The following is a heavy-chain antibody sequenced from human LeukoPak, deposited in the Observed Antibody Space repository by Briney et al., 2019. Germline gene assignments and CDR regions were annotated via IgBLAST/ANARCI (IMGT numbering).Heavy chain of an antibody. CDR3: AKDIVGGGNDY. D-gene: IGHD2-15*01. J-gene: IGHJ4*02. CDR1: GFTFSSYS. V-gene: IGHV3-48*01. Sequence: GGSLGLSCAASGFTFSSYSMNWVRQAPGKGLEWVSYISSSSSTIYYADSVKGRFTISRDNAKNSVYLQMNSLRVEDTAIYYCAKDIVGGGNDYWGQGILVTVSS. CDR2: ISSSSSTI.